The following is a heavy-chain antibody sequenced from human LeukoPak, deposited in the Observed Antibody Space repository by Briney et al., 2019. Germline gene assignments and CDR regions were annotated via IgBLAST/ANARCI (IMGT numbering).Heavy chain of an antibody. Sequence: ASVKVPCKPSGYTFTSYDINWVRQATGQGLEWMGWMNPNSGNTAYAQKFQGRVTMSRDTSISTAYMELSSLRSEDTAVYYCARLPKYSRPLDYWGQGTLVTVSS. CDR1: GYTFTSYD. D-gene: IGHD6-6*01. CDR2: MNPNSGNT. J-gene: IGHJ4*02. V-gene: IGHV1-8*01. CDR3: ARLPKYSRPLDY.